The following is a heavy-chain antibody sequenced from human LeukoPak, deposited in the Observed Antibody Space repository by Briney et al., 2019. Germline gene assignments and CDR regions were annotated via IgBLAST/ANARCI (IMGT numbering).Heavy chain of an antibody. CDR1: GYTFTSYG. V-gene: IGHV1-2*06. J-gene: IGHJ4*02. CDR3: AREGSSGWSYYFDY. D-gene: IGHD6-19*01. CDR2: INPNSGGT. Sequence: ASVKVSCKASGYTFTSYGISWVRQAPGQGLEWMGRINPNSGGTNYAQKFQGRVTMTRDTSTSTVYMELSSLRSEDTAVYYCAREGSSGWSYYFDYWGQGTLVTVSS.